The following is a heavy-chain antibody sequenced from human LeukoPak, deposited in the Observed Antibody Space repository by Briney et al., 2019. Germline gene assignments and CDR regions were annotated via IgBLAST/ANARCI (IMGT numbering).Heavy chain of an antibody. CDR3: ARDTGSDIYYYYGMDV. D-gene: IGHD3-10*01. V-gene: IGHV3-33*01. CDR2: IWYDGSNK. J-gene: IGHJ6*02. CDR1: GFTFSSYG. Sequence: PGGSLRLSCAASGFTFSSYGMHWVRRAPGKGLEWVAVIWYDGSNKYYADSVKGRFTISRDNSKNTLYLQMNGLRAEDTAVYYCARDTGSDIYYYYGMDVWGQGTTVTVSS.